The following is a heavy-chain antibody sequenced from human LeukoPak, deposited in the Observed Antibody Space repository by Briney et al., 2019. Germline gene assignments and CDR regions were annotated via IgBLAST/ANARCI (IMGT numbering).Heavy chain of an antibody. Sequence: SQTLSLTCDISGDSVSSNSAAWNWIRQSPLRGLEWLGRTYYRSKWYNDYAVSVKSRITINQEPSKNQFSLQLNSVTPEDTAVYYCTRGAPVGSSREFDYWGQGTLVTVSS. CDR3: TRGAPVGSSREFDY. V-gene: IGHV6-1*01. J-gene: IGHJ4*02. D-gene: IGHD5-24*01. CDR2: TYYRSKWYN. CDR1: GDSVSSNSAA.